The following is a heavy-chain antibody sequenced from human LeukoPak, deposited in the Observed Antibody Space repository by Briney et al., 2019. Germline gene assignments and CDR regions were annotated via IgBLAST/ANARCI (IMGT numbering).Heavy chain of an antibody. J-gene: IGHJ4*02. D-gene: IGHD3-22*01. Sequence: GGCLRLSCGASGFSFSDYYMSWIRQAPGKGLEWVSYISSSSSYTNYADSVKGRFTISRDNAKNSLHLQMNSLRADDTAVYYCASIPTYYYDSSGSAVDYWGQGTLVTVSS. V-gene: IGHV3-11*03. CDR2: ISSSSSYT. CDR3: ASIPTYYYDSSGSAVDY. CDR1: GFSFSDYY.